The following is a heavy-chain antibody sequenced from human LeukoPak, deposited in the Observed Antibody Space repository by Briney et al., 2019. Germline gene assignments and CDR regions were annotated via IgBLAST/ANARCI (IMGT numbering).Heavy chain of an antibody. CDR1: GGSISNSSYC. D-gene: IGHD3-9*01. J-gene: IGHJ3*01. CDR3: ARHLYYDILTGYYRDDAFDF. V-gene: IGHV4-39*01. Sequence: PSETLSLTCTVSGGSISNSSYCWGWIRQPPGKGLEWIGSIYYSGRTYYNPSLKSRVTISVDTSKNQFSLKLSSVTAADTAVYYCARHLYYDILTGYYRDDAFDFWGQGTMVTVSS. CDR2: IYYSGRT.